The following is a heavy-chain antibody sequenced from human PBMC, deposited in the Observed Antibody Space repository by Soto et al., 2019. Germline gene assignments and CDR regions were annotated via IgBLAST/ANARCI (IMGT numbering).Heavy chain of an antibody. Sequence: GGSLRLSCAASGFTFGNYLMNWVRQAPGKGLEWVSTITGGGGTTYYADSVRGRFTISRDNSKNTLYLQMNSLRAEDTAVYYCAIRKWLVGIDWFGPWGRGTLVTVSS. V-gene: IGHV3-23*01. CDR3: AIRKWLVGIDWFGP. CDR2: ITGGGGTT. D-gene: IGHD3-22*01. J-gene: IGHJ5*02. CDR1: GFTFGNYL.